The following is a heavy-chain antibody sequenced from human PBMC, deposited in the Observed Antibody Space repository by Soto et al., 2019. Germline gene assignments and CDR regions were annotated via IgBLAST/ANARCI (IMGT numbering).Heavy chain of an antibody. Sequence: GDSVKVSFKASGGPFSSYAISWVRQAPGQGLEWMGGIIPIFGTANYAQKFQGRVTITADESTSTAYMDLSSLRSEDTAVYYCARKNGDWTYVGYFDYWGQGTMVTVSS. CDR1: GGPFSSYA. D-gene: IGHD1-7*01. CDR3: ARKNGDWTYVGYFDY. V-gene: IGHV1-69*13. CDR2: IIPIFGTA. J-gene: IGHJ4*02.